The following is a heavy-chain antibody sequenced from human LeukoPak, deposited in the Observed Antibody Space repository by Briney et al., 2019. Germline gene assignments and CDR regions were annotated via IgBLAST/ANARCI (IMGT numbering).Heavy chain of an antibody. V-gene: IGHV1-18*01. Sequence: ASVKVSCKASGYTFTSYGISWVRQAPGQGLEWMGWISAYNGNTNYAQKLQGRVTMTTDTSTSTAYMELGSLRSDDTAVYYCARDRRSIAARRGFDYWGQGTLVTVSS. CDR1: GYTFTSYG. CDR2: ISAYNGNT. J-gene: IGHJ4*02. D-gene: IGHD6-6*01. CDR3: ARDRRSIAARRGFDY.